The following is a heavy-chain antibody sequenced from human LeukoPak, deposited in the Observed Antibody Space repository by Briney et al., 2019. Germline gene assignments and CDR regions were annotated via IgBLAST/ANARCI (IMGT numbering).Heavy chain of an antibody. D-gene: IGHD5-24*01. CDR3: ARVDGFNSMYFDP. J-gene: IGHJ4*02. CDR2: IDWDDDR. CDR1: GFSLTTGGMY. V-gene: IGHV2-70*11. Sequence: SGPALVKPTQTLTLTCTFSGFSLTTGGMYVTWIRQPPGKALEWLARIDWDDDRYYSTSLKTRLTISKDTSKNQVVLTMTNVDPVDTATYYCARVDGFNSMYFDPWGQGILVTVSS.